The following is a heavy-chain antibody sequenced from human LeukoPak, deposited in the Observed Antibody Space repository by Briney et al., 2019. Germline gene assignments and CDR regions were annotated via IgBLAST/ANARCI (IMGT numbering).Heavy chain of an antibody. CDR2: INHSGST. D-gene: IGHD6-6*01. Sequence: PSETLSLTCTVSGGSISSYYWSWIRQPPGKGLEWIGEINHSGSTNYNPSLKSRVTISVDTSKNQFSLKLSSVTAADTAVYYCARERARIAARTPRDYYYYMDVWGKGTTVTVSS. V-gene: IGHV4-34*01. J-gene: IGHJ6*03. CDR3: ARERARIAARTPRDYYYYMDV. CDR1: GGSISSYY.